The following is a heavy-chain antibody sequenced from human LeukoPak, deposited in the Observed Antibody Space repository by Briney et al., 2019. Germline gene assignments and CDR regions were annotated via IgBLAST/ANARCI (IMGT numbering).Heavy chain of an antibody. J-gene: IGHJ4*02. CDR2: IYHSGST. V-gene: IGHV4-39*07. CDR1: GDSISTSNSY. D-gene: IGHD4-23*01. Sequence: SETLSLTCTVSGDSISTSNSYWGWIRQPPGKGLEWIGSIYHSGSTYYNPSLKSRVTISVDTSKNQFSLKLSSVTAADTAVYYCARVREVVTRYYFDYWGQGTLVTVSS. CDR3: ARVREVVTRYYFDY.